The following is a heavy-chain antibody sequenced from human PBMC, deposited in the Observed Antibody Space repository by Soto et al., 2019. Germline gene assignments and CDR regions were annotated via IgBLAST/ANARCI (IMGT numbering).Heavy chain of an antibody. Sequence: GGSLRLSCAASGFTFDDYAMHWVRQAPGKGLEWVSGISWNSGSIGYADSVKGRFTISRDNAKNSLYLQMNSLRAEDTALYYCAKVVSGSGRYGAFDVWGQGTLVTVSS. CDR1: GFTFDDYA. CDR3: AKVVSGSGRYGAFDV. V-gene: IGHV3-9*01. J-gene: IGHJ4*02. CDR2: ISWNSGSI. D-gene: IGHD6-19*01.